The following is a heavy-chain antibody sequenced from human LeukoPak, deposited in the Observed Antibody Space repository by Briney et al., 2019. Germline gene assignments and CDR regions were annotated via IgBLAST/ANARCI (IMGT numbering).Heavy chain of an antibody. CDR3: ARDQYYYGSGSLYMDV. CDR2: IYHSGST. J-gene: IGHJ6*03. Sequence: SGTLSLTCAVSGGSISSSNWWSWVRQPPGKGLEWIGEIYHSGSTNYNPSLKSRVTMSVDTSKNPFSLKLSSVTAADTAVHYCARDQYYYGSGSLYMDVWGKGTTVTISS. D-gene: IGHD3-10*01. V-gene: IGHV4-4*02. CDR1: GGSISSSNW.